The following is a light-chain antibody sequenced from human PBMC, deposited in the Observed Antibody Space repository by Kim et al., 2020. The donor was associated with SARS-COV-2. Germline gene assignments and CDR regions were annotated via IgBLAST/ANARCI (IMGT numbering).Light chain of an antibody. V-gene: IGKV1-39*01. CDR2: AAS. CDR1: QSIKTS. Sequence: SASVGDSVTITCQASQSIKTSLTWYQQKPGKVPKLLIYAASSLQSGVPSRFRVSGSGTDFTLTISSLQPEDFATYYCQQSYTDPAFGQGTKVDIK. CDR3: QQSYTDPA. J-gene: IGKJ1*01.